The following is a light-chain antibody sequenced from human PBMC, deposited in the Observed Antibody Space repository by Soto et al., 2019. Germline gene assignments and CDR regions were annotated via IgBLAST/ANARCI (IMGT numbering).Light chain of an antibody. CDR1: SSNIGSNT. V-gene: IGLV1-44*01. CDR3: AAWDDSLNAYV. CDR2: SNN. Sequence: VLTQPPSASGTPGQRVTISCSGSSSNIGSNTVNWYQQLPGTAPKLLIYSNNQRPSGVPDRFSGSKSGTSASLAISGLQSEDEADYYCAAWDDSLNAYVFGTGTKLTVL. J-gene: IGLJ1*01.